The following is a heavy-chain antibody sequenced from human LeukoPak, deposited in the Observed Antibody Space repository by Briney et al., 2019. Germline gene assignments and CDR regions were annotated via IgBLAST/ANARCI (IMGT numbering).Heavy chain of an antibody. D-gene: IGHD5-18*01. CDR3: AKDISQGYTAGSIEQDY. CDR1: GSTFSNYA. Sequence: GGSLRLSCAASGSTFSNYAMSWVRQAPGKGLEWVSAISNTDGSTYYADSMKGRFTISRDNSKNTLYLQMNSLGAEDTAVYYCAKDISQGYTAGSIEQDYWGQGTLVTVSS. CDR2: ISNTDGST. V-gene: IGHV3-23*01. J-gene: IGHJ4*02.